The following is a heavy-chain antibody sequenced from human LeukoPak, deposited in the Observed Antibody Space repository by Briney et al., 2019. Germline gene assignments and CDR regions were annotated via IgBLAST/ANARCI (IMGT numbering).Heavy chain of an antibody. CDR1: GGSFSGYY. Sequence: SETLSLTCTVYGGSFSGYYWTGIRQPPGKGLEWIGDVNHIGSTNYNQSLKSRVSISVDTSKNQFSLRLSSVTAADTAVYFCARSPVTTWWFDPWGQGTLVTVSS. V-gene: IGHV4-34*01. CDR3: ARSPVTTWWFDP. CDR2: VNHIGST. D-gene: IGHD4-17*01. J-gene: IGHJ5*02.